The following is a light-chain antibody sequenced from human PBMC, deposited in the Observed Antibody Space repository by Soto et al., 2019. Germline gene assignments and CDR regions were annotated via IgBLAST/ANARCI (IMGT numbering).Light chain of an antibody. V-gene: IGLV1-40*01. J-gene: IGLJ3*02. CDR2: GNS. CDR3: QSYDSSLSGSV. CDR1: SSYIGAGYD. Sequence: SVLTQPPSVSGAPGQRVTISCTGTSSYIGAGYDVHWYLQLPGTAPKLLIYGNSNRPSGVPDRFSGSKSGTSVSLAITGLQAEDEADYYCQSYDSSLSGSVFGGGPKLTVL.